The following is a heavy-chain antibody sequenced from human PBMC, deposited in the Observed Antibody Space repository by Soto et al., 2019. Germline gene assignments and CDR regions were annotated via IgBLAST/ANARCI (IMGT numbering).Heavy chain of an antibody. Sequence: PSETLSLTCAVSGYSISSGYYWGWIRQPPGKGLEWIGSIYHSGSTYYNPSLKSRVTISVDTSKNQFSLKLSSVTAADTAVYCCARGLRMVASLFDYWGQGTLVTVSS. CDR2: IYHSGST. V-gene: IGHV4-38-2*01. J-gene: IGHJ4*02. CDR1: GYSISSGYY. CDR3: ARGLRMVASLFDY. D-gene: IGHD5-12*01.